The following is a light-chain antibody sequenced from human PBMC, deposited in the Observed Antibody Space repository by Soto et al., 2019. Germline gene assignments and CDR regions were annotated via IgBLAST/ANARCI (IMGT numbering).Light chain of an antibody. J-gene: IGLJ2*01. V-gene: IGLV3-1*01. CDR1: TLGSKF. CDR2: EDT. CDR3: QAWDSGTVV. Sequence: SYELTQPPSVSVSPGQTANITCSGNTLGSKFVFWYQQKAGQSPMVVIYEDTKRPSGIPERFSGSNSWNTATLTISGTQAMDEADFYCQAWDSGTVVFGGGTKLTVL.